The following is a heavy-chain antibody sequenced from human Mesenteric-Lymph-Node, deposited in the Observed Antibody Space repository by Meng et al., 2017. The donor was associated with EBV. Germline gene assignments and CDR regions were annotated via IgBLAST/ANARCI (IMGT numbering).Heavy chain of an antibody. CDR2: IKPNYGGT. D-gene: IGHD1-7*01. V-gene: IGHV1-2*02. J-gene: IGHJ4*02. CDR3: ARDVLETRGWALGY. Sequence: QGQVVQPVAEGKKPWAYMKVSRHASGSPFTAYSLHWVRQAPGQGLEWMGRIKPNYGGTIYAQNFEGRVTVTRDTSISTAYMELSSLRSDDTAVYYCARDVLETRGWALGYWGQGTLVTVSS. CDR1: GSPFTAYS.